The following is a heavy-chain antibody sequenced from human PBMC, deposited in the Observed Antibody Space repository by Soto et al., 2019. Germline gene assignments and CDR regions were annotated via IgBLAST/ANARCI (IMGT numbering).Heavy chain of an antibody. CDR3: ARDCSGGSCYSGGKYYYYGMDV. CDR2: VNHSGST. V-gene: IGHV4-34*01. CDR1: GVSFSCYY. Sequence: AGTLSLTCAVYGVSFSCYYWRWVRQPPGKGLDWVGEVNHSGSTNYNPSLKSRVSIILDTNNNKFSQQQITRISADTAVYYCARDCSGGSCYSGGKYYYYGMDVWGQGTTVTVSS. D-gene: IGHD2-15*01. J-gene: IGHJ6*02.